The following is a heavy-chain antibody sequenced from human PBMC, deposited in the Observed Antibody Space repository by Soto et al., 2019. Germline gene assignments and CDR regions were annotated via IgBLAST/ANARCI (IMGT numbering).Heavy chain of an antibody. CDR2: ISFDGNNQ. V-gene: IGHV3-30*04. Sequence: VQLVEAGGGVVQPGRSLRLSCAASGFTFSSYAMHWVRQAPGKGLQWVAIISFDGNNQYYADSVKGRFTISRDKSKNTLYLQMNSLRAEDTAVYYCATDHSAGTLKGYYYYGMDVWGQGTTVTVSS. CDR1: GFTFSSYA. J-gene: IGHJ6*02. CDR3: ATDHSAGTLKGYYYYGMDV. D-gene: IGHD3-10*01.